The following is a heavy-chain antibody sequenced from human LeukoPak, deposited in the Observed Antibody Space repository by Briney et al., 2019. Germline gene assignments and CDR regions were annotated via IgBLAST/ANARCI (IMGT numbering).Heavy chain of an antibody. CDR1: TDSFSSHY. CDR2: ISYIGST. Sequence: PSETLSLTCVVSTDSFSSHYWTWIRQPPGKGLEWIGYISYIGSTNYNPSLKSRVTISIDTSKNQFSLKLSSVTAADTAVYYCARDLVTVTKGFDIWGQGTMVSVSS. CDR3: ARDLVTVTKGFDI. J-gene: IGHJ3*02. V-gene: IGHV4-59*11. D-gene: IGHD4-17*01.